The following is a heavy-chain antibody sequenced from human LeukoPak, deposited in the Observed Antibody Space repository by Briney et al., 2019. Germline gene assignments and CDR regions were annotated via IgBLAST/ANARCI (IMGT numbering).Heavy chain of an antibody. CDR2: IYHSGST. CDR3: ARASHDYGYYSHFDY. D-gene: IGHD4-17*01. CDR1: GGSISSRNW. J-gene: IGHJ4*02. V-gene: IGHV4-4*02. Sequence: PSETLSLTCAVSGGSISSRNWWSWVRQPPGKGLEWIGEIYHSGSTNYNPSLKTRVTISVDKSKNQFSLKLSSVTAADTAVYYCARASHDYGYYSHFDYWGQGTLVTVSS.